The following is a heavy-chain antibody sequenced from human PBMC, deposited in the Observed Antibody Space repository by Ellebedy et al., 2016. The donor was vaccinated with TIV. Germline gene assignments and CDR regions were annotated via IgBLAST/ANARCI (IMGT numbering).Heavy chain of an antibody. CDR1: EFTITNYA. V-gene: IGHV3-23*01. Sequence: GGSLRLSCAASEFTITNYAMNWVRQAPGKGLEWVSAISGSGGSTYYADSVKGRFTISRDNAKNTLYLQMNSLRAEDTAVYYCARDLSWDYYDSSGNDYWGQGTLVIVSS. CDR2: ISGSGGST. D-gene: IGHD3-22*01. CDR3: ARDLSWDYYDSSGNDY. J-gene: IGHJ4*02.